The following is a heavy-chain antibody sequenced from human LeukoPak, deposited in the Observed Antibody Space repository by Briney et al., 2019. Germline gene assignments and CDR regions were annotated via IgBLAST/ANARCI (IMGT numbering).Heavy chain of an antibody. D-gene: IGHD5-18*01. V-gene: IGHV1-8*01. J-gene: IGHJ4*02. Sequence: ASVKVSCKASGYSFTSYDINWVRQATGQGLEWMGRMNTNSGTTEYAQKFQGRVTMTRDTSTNTAYMELSGLRSEDTAVYYCASGYGYLTGISSNDYWGQGTLVTVSS. CDR1: GYSFTSYD. CDR2: MNTNSGTT. CDR3: ASGYGYLTGISSNDY.